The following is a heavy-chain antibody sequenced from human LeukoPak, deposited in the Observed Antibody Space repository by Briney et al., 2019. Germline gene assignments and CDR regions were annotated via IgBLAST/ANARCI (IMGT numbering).Heavy chain of an antibody. CDR3: AGGRPYYYDSSGYYHGTFDY. D-gene: IGHD3-22*01. J-gene: IGHJ4*02. CDR2: INPSGGST. Sequence: VASVTVSCKASGYTFTSYYMHWVRQAPGQGLEWMGIINPSGGSTSYAQKFQGRVTMTRDTSTSTVYMELSSLRSEDTAVYYCAGGRPYYYDSSGYYHGTFDYWGQGTLVTVS. V-gene: IGHV1-46*01. CDR1: GYTFTSYY.